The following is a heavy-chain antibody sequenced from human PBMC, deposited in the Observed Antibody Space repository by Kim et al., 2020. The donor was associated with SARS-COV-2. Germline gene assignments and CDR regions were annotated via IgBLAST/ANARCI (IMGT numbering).Heavy chain of an antibody. CDR3: AKDGYCSSTSCYPGFDY. CDR1: GFTFSSYG. CDR2: ISYDGSNK. D-gene: IGHD2-2*03. Sequence: GGSLRLSCAASGFTFSSYGMHWVRQAPGKGLEWVAVISYDGSNKYYADSVKGRFTISRDNSKNTLYLQMNSLRAEDTAVYYCAKDGYCSSTSCYPGFDYWGQGTLVTVSS. V-gene: IGHV3-30*18. J-gene: IGHJ4*02.